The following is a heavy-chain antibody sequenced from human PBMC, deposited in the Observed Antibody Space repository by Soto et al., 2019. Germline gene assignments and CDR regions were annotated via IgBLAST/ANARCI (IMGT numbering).Heavy chain of an antibody. CDR1: GYSFNTYA. J-gene: IGHJ6*02. D-gene: IGHD6-6*01. Sequence: QVQLVQSGAEVKKPGASGKVSCKASGYSFNTYAMHWVRQSPGQRLEWLAWINAGNVNTNYSQKFPGRLTVTRETSVSTAYMEMSSLTYEDTAVYYCARDMGQNLVMMSYYYAMDAWGQGTKVTVS. CDR3: ARDMGQNLVMMSYYYAMDA. CDR2: INAGNVNT. V-gene: IGHV1-3*01.